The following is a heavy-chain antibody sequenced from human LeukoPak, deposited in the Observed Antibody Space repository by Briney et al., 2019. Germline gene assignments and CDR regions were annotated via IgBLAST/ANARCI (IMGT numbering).Heavy chain of an antibody. CDR1: GFTFSSYS. Sequence: PGGSLRLSCAASGFTFSSYSMNWVRQAPGKGLEWVSSISSSSSYISYADSVKGRFTISRDNAKNSLYLQMNSLRAEDTAVYYCARDSPDIVATIEAFDIWGQGTMVTVSS. J-gene: IGHJ3*02. D-gene: IGHD5-12*01. V-gene: IGHV3-21*01. CDR2: ISSSSSYI. CDR3: ARDSPDIVATIEAFDI.